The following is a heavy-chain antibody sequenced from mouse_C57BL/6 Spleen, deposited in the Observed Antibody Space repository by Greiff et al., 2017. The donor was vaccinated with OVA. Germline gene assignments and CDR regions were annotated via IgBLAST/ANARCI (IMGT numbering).Heavy chain of an antibody. CDR1: GYAFSSSW. J-gene: IGHJ2*01. D-gene: IGHD2-2*01. Sequence: VQLQQSGPELVKPGASVKISCKASGYAFSSSWMNWVKQRPGKGLEWIGRIYPGDGDTNYNGKFKGKATLTADKSSSTAYMQLSSLTSEDSAVYFCARSGDGYASDYWGQGTTLTVSS. CDR2: IYPGDGDT. V-gene: IGHV1-82*01. CDR3: ARSGDGYASDY.